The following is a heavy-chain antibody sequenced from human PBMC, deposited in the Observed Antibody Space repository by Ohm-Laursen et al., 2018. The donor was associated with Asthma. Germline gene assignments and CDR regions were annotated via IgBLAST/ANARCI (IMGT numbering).Heavy chain of an antibody. CDR2: IAYDGIKK. D-gene: IGHD5-18*01. Sequence: SLRLSCAASGFPFSTYAMHWVRQAPGAGLDWVAFIAYDGIKKFYADSVKGRFTFSRDNSKNTLVLEMNSLRPDDTAVYYCVRAYSIGSFNYWGPGALVTVSS. CDR1: GFPFSTYA. CDR3: VRAYSIGSFNY. J-gene: IGHJ4*02. V-gene: IGHV3-30-3*01.